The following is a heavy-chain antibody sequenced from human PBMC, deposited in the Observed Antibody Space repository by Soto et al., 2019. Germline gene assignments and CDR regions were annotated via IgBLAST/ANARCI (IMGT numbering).Heavy chain of an antibody. CDR3: AESRYSSGWYPNYYYYYGMDV. D-gene: IGHD6-19*01. CDR2: IIPIFGTA. J-gene: IGHJ6*02. V-gene: IGHV1-69*13. CDR1: GGTFSSYA. Sequence: SVKVSCKASGGTFSSYAISWVRQVPGQGLEWMGGIIPIFGTANYAQKIQGRDKITADESTSTAYMELSSLRSEDTAVYYCAESRYSSGWYPNYYYYYGMDVWGQGTTVTVSS.